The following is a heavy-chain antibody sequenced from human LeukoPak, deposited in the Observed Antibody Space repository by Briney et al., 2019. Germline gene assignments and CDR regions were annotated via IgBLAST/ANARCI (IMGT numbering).Heavy chain of an antibody. CDR2: INHSGST. Sequence: SETLSLTCAVYGGSFVGYYWSWIRQTPGKGLEWIGEINHSGSTNYNPSLKSRVTISIDTSKTQFSLRLSSVTAADTAVYYCARQGGWYSIDYWGQGTLVTVSS. V-gene: IGHV4-34*01. CDR1: GGSFVGYY. CDR3: ARQGGWYSIDY. J-gene: IGHJ4*02. D-gene: IGHD6-19*01.